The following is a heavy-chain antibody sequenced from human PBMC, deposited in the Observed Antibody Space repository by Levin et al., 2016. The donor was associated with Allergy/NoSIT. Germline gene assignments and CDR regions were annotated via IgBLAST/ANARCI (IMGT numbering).Heavy chain of an antibody. CDR3: AKGPGDGHTDD. J-gene: IGHJ4*02. D-gene: IGHD5-24*01. V-gene: IGHV3-23*01. Sequence: GESLKISCAASGFTFSIYAMRWVRQAPGKGLEWVSAISGSSIYTHYADSVKGRFTISRDNSKNTLYLQMNSLRAEDTALYYCAKGPGDGHTDDWGQGTLVTVSS. CDR1: GFTFSIYA. CDR2: ISGSSIYT.